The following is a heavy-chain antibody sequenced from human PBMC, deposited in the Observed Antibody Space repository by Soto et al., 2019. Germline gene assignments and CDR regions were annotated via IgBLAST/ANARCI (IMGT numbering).Heavy chain of an antibody. CDR2: IWYDGSNK. Sequence: QVQLVESGGGVVQPGRSLRLSCAASGFTFSSYGMHWVRQAPGKGLEWVAVIWYDGSNKYYADSVKGRFTISRDNSKNTLLLRMNSMRAELQSVYYCASDRVLGGGQRLVRRAYWGQGPQVTVSP. CDR1: GFTFSSYG. D-gene: IGHD6-13*01. J-gene: IGHJ4*02. CDR3: ASDRVLGGGQRLVRRAY. V-gene: IGHV3-33*01.